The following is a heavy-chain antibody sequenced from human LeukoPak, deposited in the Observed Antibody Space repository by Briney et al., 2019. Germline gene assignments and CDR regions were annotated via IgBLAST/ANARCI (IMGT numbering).Heavy chain of an antibody. J-gene: IGHJ4*02. Sequence: GGSLRLSFAASGFTFSSYWMSWARRAPGKGLEWEANIKQDGSEKYYVDSVKGRFTISRDNAKNSLYLQMNSLRAEDTAVYYCARDSRGYDYPYYFDYWGQGTLVTVSS. V-gene: IGHV3-7*01. CDR2: IKQDGSEK. CDR1: GFTFSSYW. CDR3: ARDSRGYDYPYYFDY. D-gene: IGHD5-12*01.